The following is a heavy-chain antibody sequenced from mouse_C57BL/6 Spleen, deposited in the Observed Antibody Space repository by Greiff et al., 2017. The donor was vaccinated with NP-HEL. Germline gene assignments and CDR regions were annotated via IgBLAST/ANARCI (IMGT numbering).Heavy chain of an antibody. CDR3: ARGVITTVVATPYWYFDV. CDR2: IYPSDSET. V-gene: IGHV1-61*01. Sequence: QVQLQQPGAELVRPGSSVKLSCKASGYTFTSYWMDWVKQRPGQGLEWIGNIYPSDSETHYNQKFKDKATLTVDKSSSTAYMQLSSLTSDDSAVYYCARGVITTVVATPYWYFDVWGTGTTVTVSS. D-gene: IGHD1-1*01. CDR1: GYTFTSYW. J-gene: IGHJ1*03.